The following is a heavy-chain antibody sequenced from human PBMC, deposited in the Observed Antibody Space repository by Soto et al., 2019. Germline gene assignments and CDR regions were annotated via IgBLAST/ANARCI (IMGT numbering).Heavy chain of an antibody. CDR2: ISAYDGNT. Sequence: QVQLVQSGAEVKKPGASVKVSCKASGYTFTSYGISWGRQAPGQGREWMGWISAYDGNTNYAQKLQGRVTMTTDTSTSTAYMELRSLRSADTAVYYCARDQEYGGYRSGWSDHWGQGTLVAVSS. CDR1: GYTFTSYG. CDR3: ARDQEYGGYRSGWSDH. J-gene: IGHJ5*02. D-gene: IGHD6-19*01. V-gene: IGHV1-18*01.